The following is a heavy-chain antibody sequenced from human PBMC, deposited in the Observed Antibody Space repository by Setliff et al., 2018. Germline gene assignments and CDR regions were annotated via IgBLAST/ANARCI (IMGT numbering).Heavy chain of an antibody. CDR2: IIPIIGIA. CDR3: ARIGITMIVVVNPSLFYGMDV. D-gene: IGHD3-22*01. V-gene: IGHV1-69*10. Sequence: AASVKVSCKASGYTFINYEINWVRQAPGQGLEWMGGIIPIIGIANYAQKFQGRVTITADKSTSTAYMELSSLRSEDTAVYYCARIGITMIVVVNPSLFYGMDVWGQGTTVTVSS. CDR1: GYTFINYE. J-gene: IGHJ6*02.